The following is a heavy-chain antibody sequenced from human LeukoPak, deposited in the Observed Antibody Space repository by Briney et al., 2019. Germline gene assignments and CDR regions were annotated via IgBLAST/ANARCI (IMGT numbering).Heavy chain of an antibody. CDR1: GYTFTSHS. CDR2: ISAYNGNT. CDR3: ARDRPTYYYGSGLTRRRDGMDV. V-gene: IGHV1-18*01. D-gene: IGHD3-10*01. J-gene: IGHJ6*02. Sequence: ASVKVSCKASGYTFTSHSVHWVRQAPGQGLEWMGWISAYNGNTNYAQKLQGRVTMTTDTSTSTAYMELRSLRSDDTAVYYCARDRPTYYYGSGLTRRRDGMDVWGQGTTVTVSS.